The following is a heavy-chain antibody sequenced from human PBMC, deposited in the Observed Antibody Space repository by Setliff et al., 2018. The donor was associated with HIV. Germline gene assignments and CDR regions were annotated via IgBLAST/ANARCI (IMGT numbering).Heavy chain of an antibody. V-gene: IGHV4-4*09. CDR1: GDSISTDY. Sequence: LSLTCTVSGDSISTDYWTWIRQPPGKGLEWIGYIFASGSSLYNPSLQSRVSISIGTSKNQFSLKLSSVTAADTAVYYCARRIDNSGSLPAKNWFDTWGQGRLVTVSS. J-gene: IGHJ5*02. D-gene: IGHD3-10*01. CDR3: ARRIDNSGSLPAKNWFDT. CDR2: IFASGSS.